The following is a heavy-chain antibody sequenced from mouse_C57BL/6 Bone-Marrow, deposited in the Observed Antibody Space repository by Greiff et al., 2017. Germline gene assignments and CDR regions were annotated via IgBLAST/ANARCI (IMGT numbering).Heavy chain of an antibody. V-gene: IGHV5-4*03. CDR3: ARGLRSFDY. D-gene: IGHD1-1*01. Sequence: EVKLVESGGGLVKPGGSLKLSCAASGFTFSSYAMSWVRHTPEKRLEWVATISDGGSYTYYPDNVKGRFTISRDNAKNNLYLQMSHLKSEDTALYSCARGLRSFDYWGQGTTLTVSS. J-gene: IGHJ2*01. CDR2: ISDGGSYT. CDR1: GFTFSSYA.